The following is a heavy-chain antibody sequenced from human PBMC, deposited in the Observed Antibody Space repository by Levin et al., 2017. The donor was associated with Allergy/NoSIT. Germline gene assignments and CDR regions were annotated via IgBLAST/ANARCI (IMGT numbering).Heavy chain of an antibody. CDR1: GGSISSYY. CDR2: IYYSGST. D-gene: IGHD6-19*01. Sequence: SETLSLTCTVSGGSISSYYWSWIRQPPGKGLEWIGYIYYSGSTNYNPSLKSRVTISVDTSKTQFSLKLSSVTAADTAVYYCARDIAVAGSGAFDIWGQGTMVTVSS. V-gene: IGHV4-59*01. CDR3: ARDIAVAGSGAFDI. J-gene: IGHJ3*02.